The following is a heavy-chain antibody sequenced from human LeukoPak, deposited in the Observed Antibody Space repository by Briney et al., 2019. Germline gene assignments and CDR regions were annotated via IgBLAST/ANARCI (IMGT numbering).Heavy chain of an antibody. CDR1: GDSVSSGSAA. CDR3: ARAVPDIVVVVAATLWRTWFDP. Sequence: SQTLSLTCAISGDSVSSGSAAWNWIRQSPSRGLEWLGRTYYNSKWYNDYAGSVKSRITFNPDTSKDQFSLKLSSVTAADTAVYYCARAVPDIVVVVAATLWRTWFDPWGQGTLVTVSS. D-gene: IGHD2-15*01. J-gene: IGHJ5*02. CDR2: TYYNSKWYN. V-gene: IGHV6-1*01.